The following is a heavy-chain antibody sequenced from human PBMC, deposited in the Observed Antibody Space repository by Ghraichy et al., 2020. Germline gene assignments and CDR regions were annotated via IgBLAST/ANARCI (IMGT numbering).Heavy chain of an antibody. CDR3: AAADGYYYDFDY. V-gene: IGHV1-58*01. J-gene: IGHJ4*02. CDR2: IVVGSGNT. D-gene: IGHD3-10*01. Sequence: SVKVSCKASGFTFTSSAVQWVRQARGQRLEWIGWIVVGSGNTNYAQKFQERVTITRDMSTSTAYMELSSLRSEDTAVYYCAAADGYYYDFDYWGQGTLVTVSS. CDR1: GFTFTSSA.